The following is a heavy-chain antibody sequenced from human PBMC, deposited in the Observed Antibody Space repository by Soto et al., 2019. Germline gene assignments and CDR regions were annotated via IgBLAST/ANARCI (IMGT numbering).Heavy chain of an antibody. V-gene: IGHV3-23*01. J-gene: IGHJ4*02. CDR1: GFKFSNYA. CDR3: ARDRGAGPNYNFYFDF. CDR2: ISATGGGT. Sequence: PGGSLRLSCAASGFKFSNYAMSWVRQAPGKWLEWVSLISATGGGTYYADSVKGRFTISRDTSHNTLYLHVHSLTAEDTAVYYCARDRGAGPNYNFYFDFWGQGXQVTVYS. D-gene: IGHD1-1*01.